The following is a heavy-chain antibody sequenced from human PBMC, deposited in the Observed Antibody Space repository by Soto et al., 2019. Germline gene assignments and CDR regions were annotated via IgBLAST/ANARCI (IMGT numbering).Heavy chain of an antibody. Sequence: SLRLSCAASGFTFSSYAMSWVRQAPGKGLEWVSAISGSGGSTYYADSVKGRFTISRDNSKNTLYLQMNSLRAEDTAVYYCAKGQQLVDYYYYGMDVWGQGTTVTVSS. J-gene: IGHJ6*02. D-gene: IGHD6-13*01. CDR2: ISGSGGST. V-gene: IGHV3-23*01. CDR1: GFTFSSYA. CDR3: AKGQQLVDYYYYGMDV.